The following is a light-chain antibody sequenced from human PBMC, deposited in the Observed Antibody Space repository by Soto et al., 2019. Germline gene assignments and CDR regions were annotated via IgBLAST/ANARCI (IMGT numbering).Light chain of an antibody. V-gene: IGKV1-8*01. CDR3: QQYDSYPQT. CDR1: QGFSSY. Sequence: AIRMTQSPSSFSASTGDRVTITCRASQGFSSYLAWYQQKPGKAPKLLIYAASTLQNGAPSRFSGSGSGTDFTLTISCLQSEDFATYYCQQYDSYPQTFGQGTKVEIK. J-gene: IGKJ1*01. CDR2: AAS.